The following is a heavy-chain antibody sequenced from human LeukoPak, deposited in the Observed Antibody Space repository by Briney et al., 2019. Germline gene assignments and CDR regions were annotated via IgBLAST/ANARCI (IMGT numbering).Heavy chain of an antibody. J-gene: IGHJ4*02. Sequence: PGGSLRLSCAASGFTFSIYAMAWVRQTPGKGLEWVSSISGGGGSPYYADSVKGRFTISRDNSRSTLFLQMSSLRADDTAVYYCAKWSGSYRFDYWGQGTLVTVSS. CDR2: ISGGGGSP. CDR3: AKWSGSYRFDY. D-gene: IGHD1-26*01. V-gene: IGHV3-23*01. CDR1: GFTFSIYA.